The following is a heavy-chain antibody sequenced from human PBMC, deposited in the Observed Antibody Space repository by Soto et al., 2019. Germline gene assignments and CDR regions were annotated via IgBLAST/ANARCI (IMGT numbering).Heavy chain of an antibody. J-gene: IGHJ5*02. CDR1: GYTFTNYC. CDR2: INVYNGNT. CDR3: ARGVGSGIYYNQYNWFDP. V-gene: IGHV1-18*01. D-gene: IGHD3-10*01. Sequence: ASVKVCCKASGYTFTNYCIRWVQHAPGQGLEWMGWINVYNGNTKYAQKVQGRVTMTTDTSTSTAYMELRSLRSDDTAVYYCARGVGSGIYYNQYNWFDPWGQGTLVTVSS.